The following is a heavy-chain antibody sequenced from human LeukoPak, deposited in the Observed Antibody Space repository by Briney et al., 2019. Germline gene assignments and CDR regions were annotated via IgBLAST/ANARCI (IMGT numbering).Heavy chain of an antibody. D-gene: IGHD2-15*01. CDR3: ARRDCSGGSCYSSSYYYYYYYMDV. J-gene: IGHJ6*03. Sequence: SETLSLTCAVYGGSFSGYYWSWIRQPPGKGLEWIGEINHSGSTNYNPSLKSRVTISVDTSKNQFSLKLSSVTAADTAVYYCARRDCSGGSCYSSSYYYYYYYMDVWGKGTTVTVSS. CDR1: GGSFSGYY. CDR2: INHSGST. V-gene: IGHV4-34*01.